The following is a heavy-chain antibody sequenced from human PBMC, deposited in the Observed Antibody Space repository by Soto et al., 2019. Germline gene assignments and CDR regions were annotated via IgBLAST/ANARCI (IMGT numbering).Heavy chain of an antibody. J-gene: IGHJ4*02. Sequence: PSETLSLTCTVSGGSISSGGYYWSWIRQHPGKGLEWIGYIYYSGSTYYNPSLKSRVTISVDTSKNQFSLKLSSVTAADTAVYYCAGSEYGGKDYFDYWGQGTLVTVSS. CDR2: IYYSGST. CDR3: AGSEYGGKDYFDY. CDR1: GGSISSGGYY. D-gene: IGHD4-17*01. V-gene: IGHV4-31*03.